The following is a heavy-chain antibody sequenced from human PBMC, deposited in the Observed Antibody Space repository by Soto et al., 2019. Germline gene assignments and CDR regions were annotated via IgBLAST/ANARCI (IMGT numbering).Heavy chain of an antibody. Sequence: GESLKISCKGSGYSFTSYWIGWVRQMPGKGLEWMGIIYPGDSDTRYSPSFQGLVTIFADKSISTVYLQWSSLKASDTFMYYCARLEQATSNDYWGQGTLVTVSS. CDR3: ARLEQATSNDY. V-gene: IGHV5-51*01. CDR1: GYSFTSYW. D-gene: IGHD1-26*01. CDR2: IYPGDSDT. J-gene: IGHJ4*02.